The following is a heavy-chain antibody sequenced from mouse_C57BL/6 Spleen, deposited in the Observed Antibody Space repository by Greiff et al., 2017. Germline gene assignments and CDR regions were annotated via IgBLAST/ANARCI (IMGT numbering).Heavy chain of an antibody. J-gene: IGHJ3*01. CDR3: ARSGAQGFAY. D-gene: IGHD3-2*02. CDR2: IYPGDGDT. CDR1: GYAFSSYW. Sequence: VKLMESGAELVKPGASVKISCKASGYAFSSYWMNWVKQRPGKGLEWIGQIYPGDGDTNYNGKFKGKATLTADKSSSTAYMQLSSLTSEDSAVYFCARSGAQGFAYWGQGTLVTVSA. V-gene: IGHV1-80*01.